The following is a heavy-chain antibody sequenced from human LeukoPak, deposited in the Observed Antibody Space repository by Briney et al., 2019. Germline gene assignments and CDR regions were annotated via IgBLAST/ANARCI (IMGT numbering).Heavy chain of an antibody. D-gene: IGHD3-22*01. Sequence: SVKVSCKSSGGTFSSYSISWVRQPPGQGLEWMGGIIPIFGTANYAQKFQGRVTITTDESTSTAYMELSSLRSEDTAVYYCARERTAGSSSGYYRPRYYFDYWGQGTLVTVSS. J-gene: IGHJ4*02. CDR3: ARERTAGSSSGYYRPRYYFDY. CDR1: GGTFSSYS. CDR2: IIPIFGTA. V-gene: IGHV1-69*05.